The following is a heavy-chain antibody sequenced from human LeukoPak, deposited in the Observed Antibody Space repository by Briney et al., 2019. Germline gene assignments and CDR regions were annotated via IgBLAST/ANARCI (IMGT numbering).Heavy chain of an antibody. Sequence: PSETLSLTCAVYGGSFSGHYWSWTRQPPGKGLECIGEINHRVSTNYSPPLKSRATISVDTPKNQFSLKLTSVTAADRAVYFCARAVSYYGLFYFDYWGQGTLVTVSS. D-gene: IGHD2/OR15-2a*01. J-gene: IGHJ4*02. V-gene: IGHV4-34*01. CDR1: GGSFSGHY. CDR3: ARAVSYYGLFYFDY. CDR2: INHRVST.